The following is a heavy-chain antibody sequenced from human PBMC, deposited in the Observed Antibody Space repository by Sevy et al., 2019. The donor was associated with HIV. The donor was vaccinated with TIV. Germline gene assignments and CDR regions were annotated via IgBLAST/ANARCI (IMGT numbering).Heavy chain of an antibody. J-gene: IGHJ6*02. CDR3: ASLTIAAAGPGSDYYGMDV. CDR2: ISYDGSNK. V-gene: IGHV3-30-3*01. D-gene: IGHD6-13*01. CDR1: GFTFSSYA. Sequence: WVLRLSCAASGFTFSSYAMHWVRQAPGKGLEWVAVISYDGSNKYYADSVKGRFTISRDNSKNTLYLQMNSLRAEDTAVYYCASLTIAAAGPGSDYYGMDVWGQGTTVTVSS.